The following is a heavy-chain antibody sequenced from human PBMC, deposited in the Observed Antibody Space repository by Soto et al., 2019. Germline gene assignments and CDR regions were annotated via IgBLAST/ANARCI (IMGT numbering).Heavy chain of an antibody. V-gene: IGHV3-30*18. CDR1: GFTFSSYG. D-gene: IGHD2-15*01. CDR2: ITYDGSNK. CDR3: AKDQRPVVVVAASDY. J-gene: IGHJ4*02. Sequence: GGSLRLSCAASGFTFSSYGMHWVRQAPGKGLEWVAVITYDGSNKYYADSVKGRFTISRDNSKNTLYLQMNSLRAEDTAVYYCAKDQRPVVVVAASDYWGQGTLVTVSS.